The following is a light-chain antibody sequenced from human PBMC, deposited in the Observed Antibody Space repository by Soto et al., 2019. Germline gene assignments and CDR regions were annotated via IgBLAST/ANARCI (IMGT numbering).Light chain of an antibody. CDR1: LGVRDD. CDR2: SAS. CDR3: LQDSNYPLP. Sequence: IQMTQSPSSLSAAGGDRVTITCRASLGVRDDVGWYEQKPGKAPKLLFYSASTLQSGVPSRFSGSGSVPAFTLTISGLQPEDFATYYRLQDSNYPLPFGAGTQVEMK. V-gene: IGKV1-6*01. J-gene: IGKJ4*01.